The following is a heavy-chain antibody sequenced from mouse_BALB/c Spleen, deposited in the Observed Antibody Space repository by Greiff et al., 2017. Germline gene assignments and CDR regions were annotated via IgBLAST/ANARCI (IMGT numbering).Heavy chain of an antibody. D-gene: IGHD1-1*01. Sequence: QLQQSGAELVRPGVSVKISCKGSGYTFTDYAMHWVKQSHAKSLEWIGVISTYYGDASYNQKFKGKATMTVDKSSSTAYMELARLTSEDSAIYYCARGGFTTVVARGAMDYWGQGTSVTVSS. V-gene: IGHV1S137*01. CDR3: ARGGFTTVVARGAMDY. J-gene: IGHJ4*01. CDR1: GYTFTDYA. CDR2: ISTYYGDA.